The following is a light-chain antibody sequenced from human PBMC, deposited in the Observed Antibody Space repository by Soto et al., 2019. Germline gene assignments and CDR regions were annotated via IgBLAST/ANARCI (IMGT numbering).Light chain of an antibody. CDR1: QDTNNN. V-gene: IGKV1-27*01. CDR2: AAS. J-gene: IGKJ5*01. Sequence: DIQMTQSPSSLSASVGDRVTITCRASQDTNNNLAWYQQKPGKVPKLLIYAASTLQSGVPSRFSGSGSGTDFTLTISSLQPEDVATYYCQKYNSVPITFGQGTRLEIK. CDR3: QKYNSVPIT.